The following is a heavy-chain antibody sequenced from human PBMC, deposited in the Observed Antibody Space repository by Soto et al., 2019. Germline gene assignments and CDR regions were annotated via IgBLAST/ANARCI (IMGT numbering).Heavy chain of an antibody. D-gene: IGHD3-22*01. CDR3: ARGYYYDRSGSPGIDY. CDR2: IHHTGTT. Sequence: QVHLQESGPGLVKPSETLSLTCTVSGGSISGFYWSWIRQSPGKGLEWVGYIHHTGTTIYNPSLKRRVTISLDTSKSQFSLRLNSVTAADTAIYYCARGYYYDRSGSPGIDYWGQGTLVTVSS. J-gene: IGHJ4*01. CDR1: GGSISGFY. V-gene: IGHV4-59*01.